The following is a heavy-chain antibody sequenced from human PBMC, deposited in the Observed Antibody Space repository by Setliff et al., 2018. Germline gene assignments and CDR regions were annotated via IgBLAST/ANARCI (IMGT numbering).Heavy chain of an antibody. J-gene: IGHJ4*02. D-gene: IGHD6-6*01. Sequence: NPSETLSLTCAVYGGSFSDYHWTWIRQSPEKGLEWIGEINHRGSTNYNPSLKSRVTISIDTSKDQFSLKLISMTAADTAVYYCARGRNIAARLLDSWGQGTLVTVSS. CDR3: ARGRNIAARLLDS. CDR2: INHRGST. V-gene: IGHV4-34*01. CDR1: GGSFSDYH.